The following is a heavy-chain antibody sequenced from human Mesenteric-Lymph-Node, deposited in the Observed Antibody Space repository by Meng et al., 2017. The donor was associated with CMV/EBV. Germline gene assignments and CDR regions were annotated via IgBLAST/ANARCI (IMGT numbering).Heavy chain of an antibody. CDR1: GYTFTDYY. V-gene: IGHV1-2*02. CDR3: ARDRGVVVPAAMFVYYYYGMDV. D-gene: IGHD2-2*01. J-gene: IGHJ6*02. CDR2: INPKSGGT. Sequence: ASVKVSCKASGYTFTDYYVHWVRQAPGQGPEWMGWINPKSGGTNYAPKFQGRVTMTRDTSISTAYMELSRLRSDDTAVYYCARDRGVVVPAAMFVYYYYGMDVWGQGTTVTVSS.